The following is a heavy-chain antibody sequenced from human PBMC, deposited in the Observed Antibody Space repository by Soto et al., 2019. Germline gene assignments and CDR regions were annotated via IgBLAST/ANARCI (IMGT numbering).Heavy chain of an antibody. CDR3: AGDQYGSGGLSVY. J-gene: IGHJ4*02. D-gene: IGHD3-10*01. Sequence: QVQLVQSGAEVKKPGSSVKVSCKASGGSFSSYAINWVRQAPGQGLEWMGGIIPIFGAANYAQKFQDRVTITADKSTSTAYMELGSLRSEDTAVYYCAGDQYGSGGLSVYWGQGTLVTVSS. CDR2: IIPIFGAA. CDR1: GGSFSSYA. V-gene: IGHV1-69*06.